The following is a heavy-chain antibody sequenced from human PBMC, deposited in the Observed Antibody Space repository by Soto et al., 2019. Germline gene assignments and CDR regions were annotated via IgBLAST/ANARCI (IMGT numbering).Heavy chain of an antibody. Sequence: QVQVVQSGAEVKKPGSSVKVSCKVSGGIFTNNAISWVRQAPGQGLEWLGGVIPLFDTAYYAQIFRGRLKISADGATTTAYMELSGLTSADTAAYFCATGGHNDGYNFYHGMDVWGQGTTVTV. CDR1: GGIFTNNA. D-gene: IGHD5-18*01. J-gene: IGHJ6*02. CDR3: ATGGHNDGYNFYHGMDV. CDR2: VIPLFDTA. V-gene: IGHV1-69*01.